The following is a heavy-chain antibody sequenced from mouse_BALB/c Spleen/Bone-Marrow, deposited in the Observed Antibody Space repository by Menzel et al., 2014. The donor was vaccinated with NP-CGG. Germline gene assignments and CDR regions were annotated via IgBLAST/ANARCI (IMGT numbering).Heavy chain of an antibody. CDR2: IDPANGNT. D-gene: IGHD1-1*01. CDR3: AFYYYGSSPFAY. J-gene: IGHJ3*01. V-gene: IGHV14-3*02. Sequence: LVESGAELVKPGASVKLSCTASGFNIKDTYMHWVKQRPEQGLEWIGRIDPANGNTKYDPKFQGKATITADTSSNTAYLQLSSLTSEDTAVYYCAFYYYGSSPFAYWGRGTLVTVSA. CDR1: GFNIKDTY.